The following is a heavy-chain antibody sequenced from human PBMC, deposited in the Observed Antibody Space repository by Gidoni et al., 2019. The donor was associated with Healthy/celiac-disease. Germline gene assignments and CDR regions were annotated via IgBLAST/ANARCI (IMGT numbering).Heavy chain of an antibody. CDR3: ARDGSRGGDYLSYYFDY. CDR2: ISYDRSNK. D-gene: IGHD4-17*01. V-gene: IGHV3-30*04. Sequence: QVQLVESGGGVVQPGRSLRLSCAASGFTFSSYAMHWVRQAPGKGLEWVAVISYDRSNKYYADSVKGRFTISRDNSKNTLYLQMNSLRAEDTAVYYCARDGSRGGDYLSYYFDYWGQGTLVTVSS. CDR1: GFTFSSYA. J-gene: IGHJ4*02.